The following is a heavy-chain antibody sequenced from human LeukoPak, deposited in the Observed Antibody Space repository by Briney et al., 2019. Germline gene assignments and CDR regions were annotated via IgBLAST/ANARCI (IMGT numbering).Heavy chain of an antibody. V-gene: IGHV3-23*01. CDR1: GFTFSSYA. CDR2: ISGSGGST. D-gene: IGHD2-15*01. CDR3: ARDGVVAKGYHYYGMDV. J-gene: IGHJ6*02. Sequence: GGSLRLSCAASGFTFSSYAMSWVRQAPGKGLEWVSAISGSGGSTYYADSVKGRFTISRDNSKNTLYLQMNSLRAEDTAVYYCARDGVVAKGYHYYGMDVWGQGTTVTVSS.